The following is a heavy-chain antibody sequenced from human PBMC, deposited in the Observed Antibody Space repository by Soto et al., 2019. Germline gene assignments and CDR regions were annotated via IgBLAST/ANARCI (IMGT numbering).Heavy chain of an antibody. CDR3: AEDSGIVVVPAALYGWFGP. D-gene: IGHD2-2*01. J-gene: IGHJ5*02. V-gene: IGHV3-23*01. Sequence: PVGSLRLSCAASGFTFSTYAMSWVRQAPGKGLEWVSAISGSGGSTYYADSVKGRFTISRDNSKNTLYLQMNSLRAGDTAAYYCAEDSGIVVVPAALYGWFGPWGQGTLGSFSS. CDR2: ISGSGGST. CDR1: GFTFSTYA.